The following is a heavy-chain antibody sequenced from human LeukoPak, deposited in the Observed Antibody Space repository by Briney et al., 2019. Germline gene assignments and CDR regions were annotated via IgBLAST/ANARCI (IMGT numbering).Heavy chain of an antibody. CDR1: GFTFSNYR. V-gene: IGHV3-21*01. CDR2: ISSSSSKK. J-gene: IGHJ4*02. CDR3: AGDGGGLDY. Sequence: GGSLRLSCAASGFTFSNYRMNWVRQAPGKGLEWVSAISSSSSKKEYADSVKGRFTISRDNAKNSLYLQMNSLRADDTAIYYCAGDGGGLDYWGQGTLVTVSS. D-gene: IGHD3-16*01.